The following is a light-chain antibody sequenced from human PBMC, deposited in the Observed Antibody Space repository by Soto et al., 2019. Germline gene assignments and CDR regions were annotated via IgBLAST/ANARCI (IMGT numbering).Light chain of an antibody. V-gene: IGLV2-8*01. CDR1: SSDVGGYNY. J-gene: IGLJ1*01. CDR2: EVS. CDR3: SSYGGSNNFV. Sequence: SALTQPPSASGSPGQSVTISCTGTSSDVGGYNYVSWYQQYPGKAPKLMIYEVSKRPSGVPDRFSGSKSGNTASLTVSGLQAEDEADYYCSSYGGSNNFVFGTGTKLTVL.